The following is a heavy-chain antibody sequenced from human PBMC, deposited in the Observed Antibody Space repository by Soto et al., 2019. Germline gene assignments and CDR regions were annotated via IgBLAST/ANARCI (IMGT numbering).Heavy chain of an antibody. CDR3: ARDYYRFNSGYGFSMDV. CDR1: GFTFSSYA. CDR2: ISYDGSNK. D-gene: IGHD5-12*01. J-gene: IGHJ6*02. Sequence: QVQLVESGGGVVQPGRSLRLSCAASGFTFSSYAMHWVRQAPGKGLEWVAVISYDGSNKYYADSVKGRFTISRDNSKNTRYLQVNSLRAEDTAVCYCARDYYRFNSGYGFSMDVWGQGTTVTVSS. V-gene: IGHV3-30-3*01.